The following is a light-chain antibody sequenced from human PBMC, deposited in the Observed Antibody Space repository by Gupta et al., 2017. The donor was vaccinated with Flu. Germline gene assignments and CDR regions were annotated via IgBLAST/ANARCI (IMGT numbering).Light chain of an antibody. V-gene: IGLV3-1*01. CDR3: QAWDSDSAELV. CDR1: SFGEEY. Sequence: GQTVNSTGSGDSFGEEYPSWYHQKPGQSPLLVIFVIYRRPSGVPERFSGSIYGNTATLTTSGTPTVDEADYYCQAWDSDSAELVFGGGTKLTVL. J-gene: IGLJ3*02. CDR2: VIY.